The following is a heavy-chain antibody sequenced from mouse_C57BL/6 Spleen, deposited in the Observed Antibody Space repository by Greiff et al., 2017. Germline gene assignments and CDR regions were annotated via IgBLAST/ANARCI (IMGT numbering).Heavy chain of an antibody. CDR1: GFSLTSYG. D-gene: IGHD1-1*01. V-gene: IGHV2-2*01. J-gene: IGHJ1*03. CDR2: IWSGGST. Sequence: VQVVESGPGLVQPSQSLSITCTVSGFSLTSYGVHWVRQSPGKGLEWLGVIWSGGSTDYNAAFISRLSISKDNSKSQVFFKMNSLQADDTAIYYCARNWITTVVADWYFDVWGTGTTVTVSS. CDR3: ARNWITTVVADWYFDV.